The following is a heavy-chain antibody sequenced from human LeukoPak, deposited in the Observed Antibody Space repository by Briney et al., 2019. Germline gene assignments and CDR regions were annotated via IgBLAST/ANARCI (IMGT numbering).Heavy chain of an antibody. D-gene: IGHD2-15*01. CDR3: ARFGYVAAVDL. CDR1: GFSFSAYW. Sequence: QPGGSLRLSCAASGFSFSAYWMTWVRQAPVTGLEWGANIKPAGTETYFVDPVKGLFIISRVNAKDLLYLQISSLGAQDSAVDYCARFGYVAAVDLWGQGTLVTVSS. J-gene: IGHJ4*02. CDR2: IKPAGTET. V-gene: IGHV3-7*01.